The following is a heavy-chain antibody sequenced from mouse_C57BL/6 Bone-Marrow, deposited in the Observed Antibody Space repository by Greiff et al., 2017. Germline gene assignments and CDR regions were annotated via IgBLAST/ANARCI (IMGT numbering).Heavy chain of an antibody. V-gene: IGHV5-17*01. D-gene: IGHD6-1*01. CDR2: ISSGSSTI. CDR1: GFTFSDYG. J-gene: IGHJ3*01. Sequence: DVMLVESGGGLVKPGGSLKLSCAASGFTFSDYGMHWVRQAPEKGLEWVAYISSGSSTIYYADTVKGRFTISRDNAKNTLCLQRTSLRSEDTAMYYCARGAGQAWFAYWGQGTLVTVSA. CDR3: ARGAGQAWFAY.